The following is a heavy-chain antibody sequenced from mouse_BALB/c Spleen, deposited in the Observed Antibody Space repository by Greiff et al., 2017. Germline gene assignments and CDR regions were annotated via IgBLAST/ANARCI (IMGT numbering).Heavy chain of an antibody. D-gene: IGHD2-10*02. CDR2: IFPGTGTT. CDR1: GYTFTSYW. CDR3: ARSGYGNYKDFDY. J-gene: IGHJ2*01. Sequence: QVQLQQSGAELVKPGASVKLSCKTSGYTFTSYWIQWVKQRPGQGLGWIGEIFPGTGTTYYNEKFKGKATLTIDTSSSTAYMQLSSLTSEDSAVYFCARSGYGNYKDFDYWGQGTTLTVSS. V-gene: IGHV1S132*01.